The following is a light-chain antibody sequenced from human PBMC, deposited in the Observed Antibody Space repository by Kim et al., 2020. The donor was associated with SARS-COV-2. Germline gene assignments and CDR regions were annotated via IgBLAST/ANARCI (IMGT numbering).Light chain of an antibody. Sequence: LSPGERATLSCRARQPVSRIFSWYQQKPGHAPSLLIYGASTRATGIPARFSGSASGTEFTLTISSLQSEDFAVYYCQQYTNWPRTFGQGTKVDIK. V-gene: IGKV3-15*01. CDR2: GAS. CDR3: QQYTNWPRT. J-gene: IGKJ1*01. CDR1: QPVSRI.